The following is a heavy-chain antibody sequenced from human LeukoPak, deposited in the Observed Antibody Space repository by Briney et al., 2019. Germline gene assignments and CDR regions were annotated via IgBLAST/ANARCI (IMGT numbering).Heavy chain of an antibody. V-gene: IGHV4-39*01. J-gene: IGHJ4*02. CDR1: GGSISSSSYY. D-gene: IGHD3-22*01. CDR3: ARPHYYDSSGYYILQFDY. CDR2: IYYSGST. Sequence: SETLSLTCTVSGGSISSSSYYWGWIRQPPGKGLEWIGSIYYSGSTYYNPSLKSRVTISVDTSKNQFSLKLSSVTAADTAVYYCARPHYYDSSGYYILQFDYWGQGTLVTVSS.